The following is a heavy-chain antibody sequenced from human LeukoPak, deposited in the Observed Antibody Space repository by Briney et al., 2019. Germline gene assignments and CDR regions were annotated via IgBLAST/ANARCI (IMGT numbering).Heavy chain of an antibody. D-gene: IGHD1-7*01. CDR1: GFTFSSYE. CDR3: AKSSAGITWFNP. V-gene: IGHV3-30*02. J-gene: IGHJ5*02. Sequence: PGGSLRLSCAASGFTFSSYELNWVRQTPGKGLEWVSFIWYDGSDKYYADSVKGRFTISRDNSKNTLYLQMDSLRSDDTAVYYCAKSSAGITWFNPWGQGTLVIVSS. CDR2: IWYDGSDK.